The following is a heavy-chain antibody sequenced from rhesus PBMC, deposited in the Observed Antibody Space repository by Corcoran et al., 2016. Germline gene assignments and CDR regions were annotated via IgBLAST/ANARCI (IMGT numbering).Heavy chain of an antibody. CDR3: AKSPEFTFPGY. D-gene: IGHD2-27*01. Sequence: QPQLQESGPGLVKPSETLSLTCAVPGDSISSNYWSGTRQPPGKGLEWIGRISGSGGSTDYNPSLKSRVTISTDTSKNQYSLKLSSVTAADTAVYYCAKSPEFTFPGYWGQGVLVTVSS. J-gene: IGHJ4*01. CDR2: ISGSGGST. CDR1: GDSISSNY. V-gene: IGHV4-173*01.